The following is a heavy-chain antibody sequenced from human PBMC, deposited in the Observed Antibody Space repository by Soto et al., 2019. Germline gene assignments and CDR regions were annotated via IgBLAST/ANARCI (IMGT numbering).Heavy chain of an antibody. CDR2: ISYDGSNK. V-gene: IGHV3-30*18. Sequence: QVQLVESGGGVVQPGRSLRLSCAASGFTFSSYGMHWVRQAPGKGLEWVAVISYDGSNKYYADSVKGRFTISRDNSKNTLYLQMNSLRAEDTAVDYCAKDGVGATRAHGMDVWGQGTTFTVSS. CDR1: GFTFSSYG. J-gene: IGHJ6*02. D-gene: IGHD1-26*01. CDR3: AKDGVGATRAHGMDV.